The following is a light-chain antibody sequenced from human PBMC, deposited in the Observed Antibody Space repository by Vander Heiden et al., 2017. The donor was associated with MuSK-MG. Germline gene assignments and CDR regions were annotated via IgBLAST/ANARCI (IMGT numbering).Light chain of an antibody. CDR2: WAS. CDR1: HTLNKF. V-gene: IGKV1-39*01. CDR3: QQTYNLPLT. Sequence: DIMMPQSPSSLSASVGPSATITCPAHHTLNKFLNWYQQKPGKAPKVLIYWASNWQSGVPSRFSGSGSGTGFTLNISSLQPEDIAIYYCQQTYNLPLTFGPGTKVGIK. J-gene: IGKJ3*01.